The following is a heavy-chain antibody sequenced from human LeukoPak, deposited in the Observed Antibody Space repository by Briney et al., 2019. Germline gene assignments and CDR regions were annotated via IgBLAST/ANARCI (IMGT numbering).Heavy chain of an antibody. CDR1: EFTVSSKY. CDR3: ARGDGYNFFDF. Sequence: GGSLRLSCAVSEFTVSSKYMTWVRQAPGKGLDWVSVVYVGGSTYYADSVKGRFTISRDISNNTLYLQMSSLRAEDTAVYYCARGDGYNFFDFWGQGTLVTVSS. CDR2: VYVGGST. V-gene: IGHV3-53*01. J-gene: IGHJ4*02. D-gene: IGHD5-24*01.